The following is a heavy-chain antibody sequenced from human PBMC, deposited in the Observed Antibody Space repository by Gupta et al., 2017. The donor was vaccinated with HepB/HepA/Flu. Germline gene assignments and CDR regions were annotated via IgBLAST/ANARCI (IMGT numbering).Heavy chain of an antibody. Sequence: QVQLQQWGAGLLKPSETLSLTCAVYGGSFSGYYWSWIRQPPGKGLEWIGEINHSGSTNYNPSLKSRVTISVDTSKNQFSLKLSSVTAADTAVYYCARERRRIAAADHWGQGTLVTVSS. V-gene: IGHV4-34*01. CDR2: INHSGST. D-gene: IGHD6-13*01. J-gene: IGHJ4*02. CDR3: ARERRRIAAADH. CDR1: GGSFSGYY.